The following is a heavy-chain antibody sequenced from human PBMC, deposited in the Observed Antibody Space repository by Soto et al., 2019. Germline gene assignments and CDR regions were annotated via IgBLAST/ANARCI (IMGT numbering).Heavy chain of an antibody. Sequence: SETLSLTCTVSGGSISSYYWSWIRQPPGKGLEWIGYIYYSGSTNYNPSLKSRVTISVDTSKNQFSLKLSSVTAADTAVYYCAREGRCSGGSCYRTSGAFDIWGQGTMVTVSS. D-gene: IGHD2-15*01. CDR1: GGSISSYY. V-gene: IGHV4-59*01. CDR3: AREGRCSGGSCYRTSGAFDI. J-gene: IGHJ3*02. CDR2: IYYSGST.